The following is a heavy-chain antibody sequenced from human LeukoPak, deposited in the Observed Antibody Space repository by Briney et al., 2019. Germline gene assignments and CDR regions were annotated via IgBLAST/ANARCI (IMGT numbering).Heavy chain of an antibody. V-gene: IGHV3-74*01. CDR1: GFTFSSYW. CDR2: INSDGSTT. J-gene: IGHJ3*02. D-gene: IGHD4-23*01. CDR3: ARTSKVTSAMDI. Sequence: PGGSLRLSCAVSGFTFSSYWMHWVRQAPGKGLVWVSRINSDGSTTNYADSVKGRFTISRENAKNSLYLQMNNVRAGDTAVYYCARTSKVTSAMDIWGQGTMVTVSS.